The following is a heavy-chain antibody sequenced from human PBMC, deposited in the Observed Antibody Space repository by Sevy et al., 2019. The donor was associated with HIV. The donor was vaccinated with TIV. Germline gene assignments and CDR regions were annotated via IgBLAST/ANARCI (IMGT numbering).Heavy chain of an antibody. J-gene: IGHJ4*02. Sequence: GGSLRLSCAASGFTFSSYEMNWVRQAPGRGLEWVAAIFSDGNYQYYADSVKGRVTISRDNSKNTLYLQMSSLRADDTAMYYCARESGSGWYVDSWGRGTLVTVSS. D-gene: IGHD6-19*01. CDR2: IFSDGNYQ. V-gene: IGHV3-33*08. CDR3: ARESGSGWYVDS. CDR1: GFTFSSYE.